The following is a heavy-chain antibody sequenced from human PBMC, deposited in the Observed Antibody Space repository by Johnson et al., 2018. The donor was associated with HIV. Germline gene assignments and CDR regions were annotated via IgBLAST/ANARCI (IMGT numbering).Heavy chain of an antibody. V-gene: IGHV3-66*01. Sequence: VQLVESGGGLVKPGGSLRLSCAASGFTFSDYYMSWIRQAPGKGLEWVSVIYSGGSTYYADSVKGRFTISRDNSKNTLYLQMNSLKTEDTAVYYCTTECRSTSCTHAFDIWGQGTMVTVSS. D-gene: IGHD2-2*01. J-gene: IGHJ3*02. CDR1: GFTFSDYY. CDR2: IYSGGST. CDR3: TTECRSTSCTHAFDI.